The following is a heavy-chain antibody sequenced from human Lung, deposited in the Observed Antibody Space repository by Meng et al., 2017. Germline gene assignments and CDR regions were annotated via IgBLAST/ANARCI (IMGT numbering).Heavy chain of an antibody. CDR1: GGSISGSD. J-gene: IGHJ4*02. Sequence: HVQLRMWRAGLFGPLQTLSRTCAVYGGSISGSDWSWIRQSPAKRLEWIGKINHGGSTNYNPSLESRVTISVDTPKNQFSLRLTSMTVADTAVYYCARERHSTIIRGVIDFWGQGALVTVS. CDR3: ARERHSTIIRGVIDF. CDR2: INHGGST. V-gene: IGHV4-34*01. D-gene: IGHD3-10*01.